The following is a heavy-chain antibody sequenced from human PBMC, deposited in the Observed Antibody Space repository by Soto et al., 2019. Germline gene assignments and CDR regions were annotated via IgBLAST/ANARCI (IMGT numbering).Heavy chain of an antibody. V-gene: IGHV1-69*13. CDR3: ARGRSSSSWSHPYYYGMDV. D-gene: IGHD6-13*01. CDR1: GGTFSSYA. Sequence: SVKVSCKASGGTFSSYAISWVRQAPGQGLEWMGGIIPIFGTANYAQKFQGRVTITADESTSTAYMELSSLRSADTAVYYCARGRSSSSWSHPYYYGMDVWGQGNTVTVSS. J-gene: IGHJ6*02. CDR2: IIPIFGTA.